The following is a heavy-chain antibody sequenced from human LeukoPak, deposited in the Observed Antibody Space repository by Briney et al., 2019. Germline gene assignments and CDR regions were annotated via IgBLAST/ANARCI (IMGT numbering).Heavy chain of an antibody. J-gene: IGHJ4*02. V-gene: IGHV1-46*01. Sequence: ASVTVSCKASGYTFTNYFIHWVRQAPGQGLEWMGIINPSGGSPTYAQKFQGRVTLTSDTSMSTVYMELSSLRSEDTAVYFCGRGGYTSFDYWGQGTLVTVSS. CDR1: GYTFTNYF. D-gene: IGHD5-12*01. CDR2: INPSGGSP. CDR3: GRGGYTSFDY.